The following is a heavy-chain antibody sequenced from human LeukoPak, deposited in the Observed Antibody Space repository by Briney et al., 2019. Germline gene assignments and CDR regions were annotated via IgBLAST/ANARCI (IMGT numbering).Heavy chain of an antibody. V-gene: IGHV1-2*02. D-gene: IGHD1-26*01. CDR3: ARQYSGSYYRFDY. Sequence: GASVKVSCKASGYTFTGYYMHWVRQAPGQGLEGMGLINPNSGGTNYAQKFQGRVTMTRDTSNSTAYMELSRLRSDDTAVYYCARQYSGSYYRFDYWGQGTLVTVFS. CDR2: INPNSGGT. J-gene: IGHJ4*02. CDR1: GYTFTGYY.